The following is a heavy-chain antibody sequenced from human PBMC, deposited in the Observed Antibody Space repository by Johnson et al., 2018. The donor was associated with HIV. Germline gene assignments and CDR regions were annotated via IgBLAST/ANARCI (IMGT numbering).Heavy chain of an antibody. J-gene: IGHJ3*02. CDR1: GFAFSNYA. CDR3: TTDLEWELLHDAFDI. CDR2: ISYDGSNE. V-gene: IGHV3-30-3*01. D-gene: IGHD1-26*01. Sequence: QVQLVESGGGVVQPGGSLRLSCAASGFAFSNYAMHWVRQAPGKGLEWMAIISYDGSNEYYADSVKGRFTISRDDSKNTLYLQMNSLKTEDTAVYYCTTDLEWELLHDAFDIWGQGTMVTVSS.